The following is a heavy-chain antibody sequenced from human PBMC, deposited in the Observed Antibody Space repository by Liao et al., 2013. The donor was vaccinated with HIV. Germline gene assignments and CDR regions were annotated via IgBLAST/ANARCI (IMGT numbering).Heavy chain of an antibody. CDR1: GASISSGYNH. J-gene: IGHJ4*02. V-gene: IGHV4-61*02. CDR2: IQTRGST. Sequence: QVHLQESGPGLVKPSQTLSLTCTVSGASISSGYNHWSWIRQAAGRGLEWIGRIQTRGSTDYNPSLKSRVIISKDTSKNQFYLNLNSVTATDTAVYFCARDDGAGGWGQGTLVTVSS. D-gene: IGHD3-16*01. CDR3: ARDDGAGG.